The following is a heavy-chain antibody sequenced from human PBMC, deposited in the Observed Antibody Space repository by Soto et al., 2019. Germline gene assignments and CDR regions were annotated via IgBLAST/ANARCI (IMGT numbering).Heavy chain of an antibody. V-gene: IGHV1-18*01. CDR2: ISAYNGNT. J-gene: IGHJ4*02. CDR1: GGSFSSSA. CDR3: ARGGPPIDY. Sequence: AAPVKVSCRASGGSFSSSAIPWVRQAPGQGLEWMGWISAYNGNTNYAQNFQGRVTMTTDTSTSTAYMELRSLRSDDTAVYYCARGGPPIDYWGQGTLVTVSS. D-gene: IGHD3-16*01.